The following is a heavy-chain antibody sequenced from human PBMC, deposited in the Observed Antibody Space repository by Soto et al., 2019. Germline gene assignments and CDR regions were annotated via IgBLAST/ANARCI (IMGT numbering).Heavy chain of an antibody. Sequence: QVQLQESGPGLVKPSETLSLTCTVSGGSISSYYWSWIRLPPGKGLEWIGYIYYSGSTNYNPSLRSRVTIAVDTSKNQFSLKLCSVTAADTAVYYCAREFMSSGAFDIWGQGTMVTVSS. J-gene: IGHJ3*02. CDR1: GGSISSYY. V-gene: IGHV4-59*01. CDR2: IYYSGST. CDR3: AREFMSSGAFDI. D-gene: IGHD6-6*01.